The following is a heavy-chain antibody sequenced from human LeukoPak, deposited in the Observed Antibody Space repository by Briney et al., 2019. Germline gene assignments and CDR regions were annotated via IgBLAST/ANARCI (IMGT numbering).Heavy chain of an antibody. CDR2: IYPGDSDT. D-gene: IGHD5-12*01. V-gene: IGHV5-51*01. Sequence: GESLKISCKDSGYSFTNYWIGWVRQMPGKGLEWMGIIYPGDSDTRYSPSFQGQVTISADESISTAYLQWSSLKASDTAMYYCARAFIVATTVGFDYWGQGTLVTVSS. J-gene: IGHJ4*02. CDR1: GYSFTNYW. CDR3: ARAFIVATTVGFDY.